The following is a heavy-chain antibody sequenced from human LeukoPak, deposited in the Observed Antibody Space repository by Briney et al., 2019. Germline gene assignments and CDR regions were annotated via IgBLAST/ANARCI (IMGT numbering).Heavy chain of an antibody. V-gene: IGHV4-59*01. D-gene: IGHD6-6*01. J-gene: IGHJ3*02. CDR1: GGSISSYY. CDR3: ARFYSSSPGDAFDI. Sequence: PSETLSLTCTVSGGSISSYYWSWIRQPPGKGLEWIGYIYYSGSTNYNPSLKSRVTISVDTSKNQFSLKLSSVTAADTAVYYCARFYSSSPGDAFDIWGQGTMVTVSS. CDR2: IYYSGST.